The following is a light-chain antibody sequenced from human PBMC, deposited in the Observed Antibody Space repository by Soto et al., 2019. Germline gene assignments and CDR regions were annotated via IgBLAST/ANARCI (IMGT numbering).Light chain of an antibody. Sequence: EIVLTQSPGTLSLSPGERGTLSCRASQTVSSDYLAWYQQKPGQAPRLIIYGASNRATGIPDRFSGSGSGTDFTLTISRLEPEDFAVYYCQQFDGSPYTFGQGTKLEIK. CDR3: QQFDGSPYT. CDR2: GAS. J-gene: IGKJ2*01. V-gene: IGKV3-20*01. CDR1: QTVSSDY.